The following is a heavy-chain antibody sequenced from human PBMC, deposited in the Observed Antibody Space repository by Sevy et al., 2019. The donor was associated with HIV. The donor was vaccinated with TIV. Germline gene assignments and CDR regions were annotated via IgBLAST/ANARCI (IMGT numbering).Heavy chain of an antibody. V-gene: IGHV3-48*02. CDR2: ISSSSSTI. J-gene: IGHJ4*02. Sequence: GGSLRLSCAASGFTFNSYSMNWVRQAPGKGLEWVSYISSSSSTIYYADSVKGRFTISRDNAKNSLYLQMNSLRDEDTAVYYCARDIEESGIQLWMYYFDYWGQGTLVTVSS. CDR1: GFTFNSYS. D-gene: IGHD5-18*01. CDR3: ARDIEESGIQLWMYYFDY.